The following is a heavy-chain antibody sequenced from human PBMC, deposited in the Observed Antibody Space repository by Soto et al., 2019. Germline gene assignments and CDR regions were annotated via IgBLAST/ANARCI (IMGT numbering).Heavy chain of an antibody. Sequence: QVQLVESGGGVVQPGRSLRLSCAASGFTFSSYGMHWVRQAPGKGLEWVAVISYDGSNKYYADSVKGRFTISRDKSKNTLYLQMNSLRAEDTAVYYCAKDPTVTTGIYGMDVWGQGTTVTVSS. CDR3: AKDPTVTTGIYGMDV. J-gene: IGHJ6*02. V-gene: IGHV3-30*18. D-gene: IGHD4-17*01. CDR1: GFTFSSYG. CDR2: ISYDGSNK.